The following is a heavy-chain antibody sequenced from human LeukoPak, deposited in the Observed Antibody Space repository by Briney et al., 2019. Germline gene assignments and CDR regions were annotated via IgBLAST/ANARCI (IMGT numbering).Heavy chain of an antibody. CDR1: GYTFTSYG. CDR3: ARDKGLGGKYYDYFYGMDA. D-gene: IGHD1-1*01. CDR2: ISAYNDNT. Sequence: GESLKISCKGSGYTFTSYGISWVRQAPGQGLEWMGWISAYNDNTYYAQRVQGRVTMTTDMYTTTAYMELKSLRYDDTAVYYCARDKGLGGKYYDYFYGMDAWGQGTTVTVSS. V-gene: IGHV1-18*04. J-gene: IGHJ6*02.